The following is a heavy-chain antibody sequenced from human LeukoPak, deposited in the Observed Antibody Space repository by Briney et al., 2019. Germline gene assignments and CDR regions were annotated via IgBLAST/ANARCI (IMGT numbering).Heavy chain of an antibody. CDR2: ISPRSETK. D-gene: IGHD4-11*01. J-gene: IGHJ4*02. V-gene: IGHV3-48*01. CDR1: GFTFRNHV. CDR3: ARVEGPTVNTMYYDL. Sequence: GGSLRLSCVASGFTFRNHVMIWVRQAPGKGLEWLSYISPRSETKNYADSVKDRFTISRDDAENSVYLHMNSLRAEDTAVYYCARVEGPTVNTMYYDLWGQGTLVTASS.